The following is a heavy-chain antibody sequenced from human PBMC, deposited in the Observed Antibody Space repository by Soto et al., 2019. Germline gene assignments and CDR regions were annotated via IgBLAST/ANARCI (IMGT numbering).Heavy chain of an antibody. Sequence: QVHLVQSGAEVKKPGSSVKVSCKTSGGSFNNYAVSWVRQAPGQGLEWIGGIIPNFDTPNYAQKCQDRVTIIADESTSTVYMELVSLRSNDTAVYYCAVAMVREILIFESSGMHVWGQGTTVIVSS. V-gene: IGHV1-69*01. CDR2: IIPNFDTP. CDR1: GGSFNNYA. CDR3: AVAMVREILIFESSGMHV. J-gene: IGHJ6*02. D-gene: IGHD3-10*01.